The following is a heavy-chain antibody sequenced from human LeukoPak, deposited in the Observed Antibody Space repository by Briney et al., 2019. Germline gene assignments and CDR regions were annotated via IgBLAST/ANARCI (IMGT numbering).Heavy chain of an antibody. CDR1: RFTFSSYW. CDR2: IYSGGYT. J-gene: IGHJ3*01. Sequence: GGSLRLSCEASRFTFSSYWMNWVRQAPGKGLEWVSVIYSGGYTYYADSVKGRFTISRDSSKNTVYLQMNSLRAEDTAVYYCARKRFRDDFWSGYHGGAFDFWGQGTMVTVSS. D-gene: IGHD3-3*01. V-gene: IGHV3-53*01. CDR3: ARKRFRDDFWSGYHGGAFDF.